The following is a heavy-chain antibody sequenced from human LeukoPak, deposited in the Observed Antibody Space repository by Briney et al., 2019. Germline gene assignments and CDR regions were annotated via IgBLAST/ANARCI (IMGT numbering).Heavy chain of an antibody. Sequence: GGSLRLSCAPSGFTFSGYWMSWVRQAPGKGLEWVATIKQDASEKTYVDSVEGRFTSSRDNAKSSLFLQMDSLRAEDTAVYYCARFGMDAAIDYWGQGTLVTVSS. CDR1: GFTFSGYW. V-gene: IGHV3-7*01. J-gene: IGHJ4*02. CDR3: ARFGMDAAIDY. CDR2: IKQDASEK. D-gene: IGHD2-15*01.